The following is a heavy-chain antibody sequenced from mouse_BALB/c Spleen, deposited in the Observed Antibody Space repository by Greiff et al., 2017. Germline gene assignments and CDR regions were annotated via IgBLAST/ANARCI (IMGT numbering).Heavy chain of an antibody. V-gene: IGHV1-82*01. J-gene: IGHJ2*01. CDR3: ARSEYDYGFDY. D-gene: IGHD2-4*01. CDR2: IYPGDGDT. Sequence: QVQLQQSGPELVKPGASVKISCKASGYAFSSSWMNWVKQRPGQGLEWIGRIYPGDGDTNYNGKFKGKATLTADKSSSTAYMQLSSLTSVDSAVYFCARSEYDYGFDYWGQGTTLTVSS. CDR1: GYAFSSSW.